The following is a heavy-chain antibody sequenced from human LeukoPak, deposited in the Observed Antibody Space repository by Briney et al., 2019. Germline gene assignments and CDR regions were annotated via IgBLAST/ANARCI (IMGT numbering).Heavy chain of an antibody. J-gene: IGHJ4*02. Sequence: RGESLQISCQGSGYPFTSYWIGWVRPVPRQGLEWRGIIYPGDSDTRYSPSFQGQVTISADKSISTAYLQWSSLKASDTAMYYCARHPDVVVVAADFDYWGQGTLVTVSS. CDR2: IYPGDSDT. CDR1: GYPFTSYW. V-gene: IGHV5-51*01. CDR3: ARHPDVVVVAADFDY. D-gene: IGHD2-15*01.